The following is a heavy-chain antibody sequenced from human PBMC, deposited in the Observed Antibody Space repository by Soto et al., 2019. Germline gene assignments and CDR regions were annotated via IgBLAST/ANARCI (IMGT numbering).Heavy chain of an antibody. CDR3: AKDPATIAVAGTFDY. CDR2: ISGSGGST. Sequence: EVQLLESGGGLVQPGGSLRLSCAASGFTFSTYGMSWVRQAPGKGLEWVSIISGSGGSTYYADTVKGRFTISRDNSKNTLDLQMNSLRAEDTAVYYCAKDPATIAVAGTFDYLGQGTLGIVSS. J-gene: IGHJ4*02. D-gene: IGHD6-19*01. CDR1: GFTFSTYG. V-gene: IGHV3-23*01.